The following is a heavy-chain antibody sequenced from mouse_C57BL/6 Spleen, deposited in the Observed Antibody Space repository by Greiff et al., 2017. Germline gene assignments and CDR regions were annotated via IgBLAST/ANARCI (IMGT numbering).Heavy chain of an antibody. J-gene: IGHJ4*01. CDR3: SSTTAHAMDY. Sequence: VMLVESGPGLVQPSQSLSITCTVSGFSLTSYGVHWVRQSPGKGLEWLGVIGRGGSTDYNAAFMSRLSITKDNPKSQVVFKMNSLQADDTAIYYCSSTTAHAMDYWGQGTSVTVSS. D-gene: IGHD1-2*01. CDR2: IGRGGST. V-gene: IGHV2-5*01. CDR1: GFSLTSYG.